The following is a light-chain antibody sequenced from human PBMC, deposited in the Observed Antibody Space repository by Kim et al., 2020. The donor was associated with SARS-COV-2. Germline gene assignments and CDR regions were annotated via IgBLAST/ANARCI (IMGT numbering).Light chain of an antibody. Sequence: ALGNTVRITSQGNSLRSYYASWYQQKPGQAPVLVIYGKNNRPSGIPDRFSGSSSGNTASLTITGAQAEDEADYYCNSRDSSGNHWVFGGGTQLTVL. CDR1: SLRSYY. V-gene: IGLV3-19*01. CDR3: NSRDSSGNHWV. J-gene: IGLJ3*02. CDR2: GKN.